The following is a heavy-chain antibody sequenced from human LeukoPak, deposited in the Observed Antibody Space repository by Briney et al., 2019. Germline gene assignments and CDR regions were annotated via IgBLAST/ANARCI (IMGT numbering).Heavy chain of an antibody. CDR2: IYYSGST. V-gene: IGHV4-39*01. Sequence: PSETLSLTCTVSGGSISSSSYYWGWIRQPPGKGLEWIGSIYYSGSTYYNPSLKSRVTISVDTSKNQFSLKLNSVTAADTAVYYCARGSSSWYYFDYWGQGTLVTVSS. CDR1: GGSISSSSYY. J-gene: IGHJ4*02. D-gene: IGHD6-13*01. CDR3: ARGSSSWYYFDY.